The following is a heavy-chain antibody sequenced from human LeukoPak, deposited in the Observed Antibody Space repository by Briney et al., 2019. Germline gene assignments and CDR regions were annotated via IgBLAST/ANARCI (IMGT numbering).Heavy chain of an antibody. Sequence: PARSLRLAVAAAALFVISYAISSVFPAPGKRLEWGSGIRVIGDRAYGADAAKGRSTISPDTFRATLSLQMNSLRAEDPAVYYCAQGAPGSYSVWGSHRSDVRGKGATVSVCS. D-gene: IGHD3-16*02. CDR1: ALFVISYA. CDR3: AQGAPGSYSVWGSHRSDV. V-gene: IGHV3-23*01. J-gene: IGHJ6*04. CDR2: IRVIGDRA.